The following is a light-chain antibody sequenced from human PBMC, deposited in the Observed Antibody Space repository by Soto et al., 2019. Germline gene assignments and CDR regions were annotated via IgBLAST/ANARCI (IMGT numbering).Light chain of an antibody. V-gene: IGLV1-40*01. CDR1: SSNIGAGYD. J-gene: IGLJ2*01. CDR3: QSYDSSLSGLL. CDR2: GNS. Sequence: QSVLTQPPSVSGAPGQRVTISCTGSSSNIGAGYDVHWYQQLPGTASKLLIYGNSNRPSGVPDRFSGSKSGTSASLAITGLQAEDEADYYCQSYDSSLSGLLFGGGTKLTVL.